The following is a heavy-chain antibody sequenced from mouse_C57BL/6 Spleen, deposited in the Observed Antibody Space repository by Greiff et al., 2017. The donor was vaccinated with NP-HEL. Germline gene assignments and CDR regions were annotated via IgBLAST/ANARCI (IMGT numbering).Heavy chain of an antibody. D-gene: IGHD2-2*01. CDR1: GYTFTSYG. V-gene: IGHV1-81*01. Sequence: QVQLQQSGAELARPGASVKLSCKASGYTFTSYGISWVKQRTGQGLEWIGEIYPRSGNTYYNEKFKGKATLTADKSSSTAYMELRSLTSEDSAVYFCARWRASTMVTTGDYWGQGTTLTVSS. J-gene: IGHJ2*01. CDR2: IYPRSGNT. CDR3: ARWRASTMVTTGDY.